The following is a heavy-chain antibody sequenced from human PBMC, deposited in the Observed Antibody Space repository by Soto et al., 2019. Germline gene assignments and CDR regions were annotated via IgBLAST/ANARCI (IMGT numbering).Heavy chain of an antibody. J-gene: IGHJ4*02. CDR2: MNPYTGNT. CDR1: GYTFTTYD. V-gene: IGHV1-8*01. D-gene: IGHD6-25*01. CDR3: ARRQERSGPHYFDY. Sequence: QVQLVQSGAEVKEPGASVKVSCKASGYTFTTYDIYWMRQATGQGLEWMGWMNPYTGNTGYAQKFQGRVTVTRNTSISTVYMKMSGLRLDDTAVYYCARRQERSGPHYFDYWGQGSQVTVSS.